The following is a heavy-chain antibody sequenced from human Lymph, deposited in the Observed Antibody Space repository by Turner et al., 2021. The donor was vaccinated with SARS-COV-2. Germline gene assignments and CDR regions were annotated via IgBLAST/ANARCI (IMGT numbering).Heavy chain of an antibody. CDR1: GFTFSSYA. J-gene: IGHJ6*02. D-gene: IGHD2-8*02. Sequence: QVQLVASGGGVVQPGRPLRHSCAASGFTFSSYAMPGVGQAPGKGLEWVAVISYDGSNKYYADSVKGRFTISRDNSKNTLYLQMNSLRAEDTAVYYCARDTGGQVDVWGQGTTVTVSS. CDR2: ISYDGSNK. CDR3: ARDTGGQVDV. V-gene: IGHV3-30-3*01.